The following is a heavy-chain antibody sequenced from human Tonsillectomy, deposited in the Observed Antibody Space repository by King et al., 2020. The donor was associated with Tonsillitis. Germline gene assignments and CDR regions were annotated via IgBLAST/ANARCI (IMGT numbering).Heavy chain of an antibody. J-gene: IGHJ4*02. CDR3: ARDYPYDQSPFDY. V-gene: IGHV3-11*01. Sequence: QVQLVESGGGLVKPGGSLRLSCAASGFTFSDDYMSWIRQAPGKGLEWVSYISNSNMYYADSVQGRFTISRDNTKNSLYLQMNSLRAEDTAVYYCARDYPYDQSPFDYWGQGTLVTVSS. CDR2: ISNSNM. CDR1: GFTFSDDY. D-gene: IGHD2-2*01.